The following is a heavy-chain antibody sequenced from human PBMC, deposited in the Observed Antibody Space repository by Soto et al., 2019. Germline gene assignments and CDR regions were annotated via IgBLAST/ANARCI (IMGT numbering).Heavy chain of an antibody. CDR3: GGDGYGTLGY. CDR2: IKQDGSEE. V-gene: IGHV3-7*05. CDR1: GFTFGNYW. Sequence: EVQLVESGGGLVQPGGSLRLSCAASGFTFGNYWMSWVRQAPGKGLEWVANIKQDGSEEYYLDSVKGRFTISRDNAKSSLYLHMNSLTVDDTAVYYCGGDGYGTLGYWGQGTLVTVSS. J-gene: IGHJ4*02. D-gene: IGHD1-1*01.